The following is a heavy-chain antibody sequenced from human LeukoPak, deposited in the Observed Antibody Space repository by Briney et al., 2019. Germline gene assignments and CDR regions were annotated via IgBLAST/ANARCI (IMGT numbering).Heavy chain of an antibody. CDR2: IQQDGSGK. V-gene: IGHV3-7*01. D-gene: IGHD3-10*01. Sequence: PGGSLRLSCAASGFTFSSYWMSWVRQAPGKGLEWVANIQQDGSGKYYVDSVEGRFTISRDNAKNSVFLQMNSLRVEDTAVYYCARRRWFGDRQYYFDYWGQGNLVTVSS. J-gene: IGHJ4*02. CDR1: GFTFSSYW. CDR3: ARRRWFGDRQYYFDY.